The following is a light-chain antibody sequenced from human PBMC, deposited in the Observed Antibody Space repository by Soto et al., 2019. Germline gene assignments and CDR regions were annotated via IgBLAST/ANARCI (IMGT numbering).Light chain of an antibody. CDR3: AAGDDSLNGPV. CDR1: SSNIGSNI. J-gene: IGLJ2*01. V-gene: IGLV1-44*01. Sequence: QSVLTQPPSASGTPGQRVIISCSGSSSNIGSNIVNWYQQLPGTAPKLLIYSNNQRPSGVPDRFSGSKSGTSASLAISGLQSEDEADYYCAAGDDSLNGPVFGGGTQLTVL. CDR2: SNN.